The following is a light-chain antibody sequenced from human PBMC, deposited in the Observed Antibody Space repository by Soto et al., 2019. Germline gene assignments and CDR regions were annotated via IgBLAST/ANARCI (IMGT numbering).Light chain of an antibody. V-gene: IGLV2-14*01. CDR1: SSDVGGYNY. CDR2: DVS. CDR3: SSYTSSSPAIV. J-gene: IGLJ1*01. Sequence: QSALTQPASVSGSPGQSITISCTGTSSDVGGYNYVSWYQQHPGKAPKLMIYDVSNRPSGVSNRFSGSKSGNTASLTISGLQAEDEADYYCSSYTSSSPAIVFGTGTKVTV.